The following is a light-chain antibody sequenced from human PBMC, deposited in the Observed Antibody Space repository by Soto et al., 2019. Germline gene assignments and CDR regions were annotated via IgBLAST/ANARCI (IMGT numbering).Light chain of an antibody. CDR2: DAS. J-gene: IGKJ1*01. V-gene: IGKV1-5*01. CDR3: QQDKSYSEG. Sequence: IRRTPSQSTLVASTASGFPITRRASQSISNRLAWYQQKPGKAPKVLIYDASNLESGVPSRFSGSGSGTEFTLTISSLQPDDFATYYCQQDKSYSEGLGQGANVEI. CDR1: QSISNR.